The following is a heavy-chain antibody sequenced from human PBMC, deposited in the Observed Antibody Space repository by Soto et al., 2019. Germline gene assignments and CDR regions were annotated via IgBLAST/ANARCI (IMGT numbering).Heavy chain of an antibody. Sequence: GSLRLSCASSGSTFSNYAMTWVRQAPGKGLEWVSTISGSGSATYYADSVKGRFTISRDNSKDTLYLEMNSLRAEDTAVYYCAKDPRLELRGVDSSGQGTLVTVSS. J-gene: IGHJ4*02. D-gene: IGHD1-7*01. CDR1: GSTFSNYA. CDR2: ISGSGSAT. V-gene: IGHV3-23*01. CDR3: AKDPRLELRGVDS.